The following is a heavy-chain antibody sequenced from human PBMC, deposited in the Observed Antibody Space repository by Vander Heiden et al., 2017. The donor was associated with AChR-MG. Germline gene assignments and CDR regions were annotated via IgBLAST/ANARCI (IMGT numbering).Heavy chain of an antibody. V-gene: IGHV3-66*01. CDR1: AFTVSSNY. Sequence: EVQLVESGGGLVQPGESLSLSGAASAFTVSSNYMGWVRQAAGKGLEWVSVIYSGGSTYYADSVKGRVTISRDNSKNTLYLQMNSLRAEDTAVYYCARVRAAAGPYYYYGMDVWGQVTTVTVSS. D-gene: IGHD6-13*01. CDR2: IYSGGST. CDR3: ARVRAAAGPYYYYGMDV. J-gene: IGHJ6*02.